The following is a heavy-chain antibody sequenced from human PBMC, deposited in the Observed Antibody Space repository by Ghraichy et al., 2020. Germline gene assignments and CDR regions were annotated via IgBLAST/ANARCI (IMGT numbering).Heavy chain of an antibody. CDR1: GGSISSYY. Sequence: SETLSLTCTVSGGSISSYYWSWIRQPPGKGLEWIGYIYYSGSTNYNPSLKSRVTISVDTSKNQFSLKLSSVTAADTAVYYCARGGTVNAPLLPFDYWGQGTLVTVSS. J-gene: IGHJ4*02. CDR3: ARGGTVNAPLLPFDY. D-gene: IGHD2-15*01. CDR2: IYYSGST. V-gene: IGHV4-59*01.